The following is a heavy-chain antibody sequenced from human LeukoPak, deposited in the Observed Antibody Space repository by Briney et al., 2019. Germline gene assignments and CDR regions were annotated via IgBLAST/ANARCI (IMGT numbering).Heavy chain of an antibody. CDR1: GFTFSSYS. V-gene: IGHV3-48*01. CDR2: ISSSSSTI. Sequence: GSLRLSCAASGFTFSSYSMNWVRQAPGKGLEWVSYISSSSSTIYYVDSVKGRFTISRDNAKNSLYLQMNSLRAEDTAVYYCAREGITIFGVSPDAFDIWGQGTMVTVSS. J-gene: IGHJ3*02. D-gene: IGHD3-3*01. CDR3: AREGITIFGVSPDAFDI.